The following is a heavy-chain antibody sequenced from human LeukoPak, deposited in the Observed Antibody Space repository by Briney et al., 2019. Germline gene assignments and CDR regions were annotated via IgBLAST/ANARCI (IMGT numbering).Heavy chain of an antibody. V-gene: IGHV1-2*02. CDR3: AREVVVVITTSVENAFDI. CDR2: INPNSGGT. Sequence: ASVKVSCKASGYTFTGYYMHWVRQAPGQGLEWMGWINPNSGGTNYAQKFQGRVTMTRDTSISTAYMELSRLRSDDTAVYYCAREVVVVITTSVENAFDIWGQGTVVTVSS. J-gene: IGHJ3*02. D-gene: IGHD3-22*01. CDR1: GYTFTGYY.